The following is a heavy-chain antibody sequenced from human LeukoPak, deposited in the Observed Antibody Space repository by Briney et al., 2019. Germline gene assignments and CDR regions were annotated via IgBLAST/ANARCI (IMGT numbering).Heavy chain of an antibody. CDR3: TKGTIWLPFDY. D-gene: IGHD5-18*01. CDR1: GFTFSRYG. V-gene: IGHV3-30*18. Sequence: GGSLRLSCAASGFTFSRYGIHWVRQAPGKGLEWVAVISYDGRNKYFADSVGGRFTVSRDNSKNTLYLQMNSLRAEDTAVYYCTKGTIWLPFDYWGQGTLVTVSS. CDR2: ISYDGRNK. J-gene: IGHJ4*02.